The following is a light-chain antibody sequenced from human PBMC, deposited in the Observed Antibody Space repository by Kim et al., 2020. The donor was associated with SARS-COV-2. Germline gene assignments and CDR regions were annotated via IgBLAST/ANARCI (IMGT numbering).Light chain of an antibody. J-gene: IGLJ1*01. CDR2: QDT. CDR3: QAWDSSTVV. CDR1: KLADKY. V-gene: IGLV3-1*01. Sequence: SYELTQPPSVSVSPGQTASITCSGDKLADKYACWYQQKPGQSPVLVIYQDTKRPSGIPERFSRSNSGNTATLTISGTQAMDESDYYCQAWDSSTVVFGTGTKVTVL.